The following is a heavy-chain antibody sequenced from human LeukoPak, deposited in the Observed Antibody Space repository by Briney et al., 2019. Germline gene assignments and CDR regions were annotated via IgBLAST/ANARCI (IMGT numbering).Heavy chain of an antibody. Sequence: PSETLSLTCTVSGGSISSYYWSWIRQPPGKGLEWIGYIYYSGGTNYKPSLKSRVTISVDTSKNQFSLKLSSVTAADTAVYYCARGGYYGSGNDFRFDPWGQGTLVTVSS. V-gene: IGHV4-59*01. J-gene: IGHJ5*02. CDR1: GGSISSYY. D-gene: IGHD3-10*01. CDR2: IYYSGGT. CDR3: ARGGYYGSGNDFRFDP.